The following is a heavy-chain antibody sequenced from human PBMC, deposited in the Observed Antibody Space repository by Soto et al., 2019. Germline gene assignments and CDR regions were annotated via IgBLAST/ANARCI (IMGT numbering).Heavy chain of an antibody. CDR1: GFTFSSYW. V-gene: IGHV3-7*01. CDR3: ARDDLLDY. CDR2: IKQDRTEK. Sequence: GGSLRLSCATSGFTFSSYWMHWVRQAPGKGLEWVANIKQDRTEKYYVDSVKGRFTISRDNSKNSLYLEMNNLRVEDTAVYYCARDDLLDYWGQGTLVTVSS. J-gene: IGHJ4*02.